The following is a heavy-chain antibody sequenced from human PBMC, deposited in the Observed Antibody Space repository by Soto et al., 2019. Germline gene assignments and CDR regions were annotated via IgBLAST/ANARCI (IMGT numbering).Heavy chain of an antibody. D-gene: IGHD6-13*01. CDR1: GFTFSGSA. Sequence: GGSLRLSCAASGFTFSGSAMHWVRQASGKGLEWVGRIRSKANSYATAYAASVKGRFTISRDDSKNTAYLQMNSLKTEDTAVYYYTRLYIAAAGRYYYYYGMDVWGQGTTVTVSS. J-gene: IGHJ6*02. CDR3: TRLYIAAAGRYYYYYGMDV. CDR2: IRSKANSYAT. V-gene: IGHV3-73*01.